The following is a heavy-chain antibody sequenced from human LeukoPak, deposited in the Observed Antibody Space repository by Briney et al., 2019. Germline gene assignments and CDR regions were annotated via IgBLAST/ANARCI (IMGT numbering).Heavy chain of an antibody. CDR3: ARDSEVFWFGELLTYFDY. V-gene: IGHV6-1*01. J-gene: IGHJ4*02. Sequence: SQSLSLTCAISGDSVSSNSAAWNWIRQSPSRGLEWLGRTYYRSKWYNDYAVSVKSRITINPDTSKNQFSLQLNFVTPEDTAVYYCARDSEVFWFGELLTYFDYWGQGTLVTVSS. CDR1: GDSVSSNSAA. D-gene: IGHD3-10*01. CDR2: TYYRSKWYN.